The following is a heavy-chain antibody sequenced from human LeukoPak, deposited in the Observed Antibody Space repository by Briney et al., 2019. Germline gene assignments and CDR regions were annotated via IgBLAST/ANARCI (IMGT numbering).Heavy chain of an antibody. CDR2: INPNSGDP. J-gene: IGHJ4*02. CDR1: GYTFTAYY. V-gene: IGHV1-2*02. D-gene: IGHD5-24*01. CDR3: ARGGDGNRRDFDY. Sequence: GASVKVSCKASGYTFTAYYLHWVRQASGQGLEWMGWINPNSGDPNYAQNFQGRVTMTRDTSISTAYMELSSLRSDDKAVYYCARGGDGNRRDFDYWARESWSPSPQ.